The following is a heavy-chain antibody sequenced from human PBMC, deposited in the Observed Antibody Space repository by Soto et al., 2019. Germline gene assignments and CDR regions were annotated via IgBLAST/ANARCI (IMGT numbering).Heavy chain of an antibody. CDR2: IKSKTDGGTT. V-gene: IGHV3-15*07. J-gene: IGHJ4*02. Sequence: PGGSLRLSCAASGFSFTNVWMNWVRQAPGKGLEWVGRIKSKTDGGTTDYAAPVKGRFTISRDDSKTTVYLQVNSLKIEDTAVYYCTTGGAAADHWGQGTLVTVSS. CDR1: GFSFTNVW. D-gene: IGHD6-13*01. CDR3: TTGGAAADH.